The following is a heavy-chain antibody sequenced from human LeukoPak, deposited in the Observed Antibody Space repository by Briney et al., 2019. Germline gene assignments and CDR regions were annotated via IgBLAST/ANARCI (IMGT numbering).Heavy chain of an antibody. V-gene: IGHV1-2*02. CDR1: GYTFTGYY. J-gene: IGHJ4*02. D-gene: IGHD6-19*01. CDR3: ARDPASSGWYVRYDY. CDR2: INPNSGGT. Sequence: ASVKVSCKASGYTFTGYYMHWVRQAPGQGLEWMGWINPNSGGTNYAQKFQGRVTMTRDTSISTAYMELSRLRSDDTAVYYCARDPASSGWYVRYDYWGQGTPVTVSS.